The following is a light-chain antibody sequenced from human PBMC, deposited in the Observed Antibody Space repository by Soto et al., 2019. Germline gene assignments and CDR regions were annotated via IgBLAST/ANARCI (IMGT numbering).Light chain of an antibody. CDR3: QQLYSYPLT. CDR2: AAS. CDR1: QGITSY. J-gene: IGKJ4*01. Sequence: IQVTQSPSSLSASVGVSVTITCRASQGITSYLAWYQQKPGKAPKLLIYAASALQTGVSSRFSGSGYGTDFALTISNLQPEDFATYFCQQLYSYPLTFGGGTKVDIK. V-gene: IGKV1-9*01.